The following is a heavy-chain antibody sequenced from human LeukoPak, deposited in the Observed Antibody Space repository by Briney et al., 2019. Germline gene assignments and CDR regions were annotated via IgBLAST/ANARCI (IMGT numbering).Heavy chain of an antibody. Sequence: PSETLSLTCAVYGGSFSGYYWSWIRQPPGKGLEWIGEINHSGNTNYNPSLKSRVTISVDTSKNQFPLKLSSVTAADTAVYYCASLFGGLDYWGQGTLVTVSS. V-gene: IGHV4-34*01. CDR1: GGSFSGYY. CDR3: ASLFGGLDY. CDR2: INHSGNT. D-gene: IGHD3-10*02. J-gene: IGHJ4*02.